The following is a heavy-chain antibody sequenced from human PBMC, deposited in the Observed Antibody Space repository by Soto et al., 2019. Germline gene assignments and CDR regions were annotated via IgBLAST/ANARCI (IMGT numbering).Heavy chain of an antibody. J-gene: IGHJ4*02. Sequence: ASVKVSCKSSGYNFNGYYVHWVRQAPGQGLEWMGWINPNSGGTKYAQKFQGRVTMTRDTSISTAYMELRRVRYDDTNVYYCARPNLGDLDYWGQGTLVTVSS. CDR1: GYNFNGYY. V-gene: IGHV1-2*02. D-gene: IGHD3-16*01. CDR3: ARPNLGDLDY. CDR2: INPNSGGT.